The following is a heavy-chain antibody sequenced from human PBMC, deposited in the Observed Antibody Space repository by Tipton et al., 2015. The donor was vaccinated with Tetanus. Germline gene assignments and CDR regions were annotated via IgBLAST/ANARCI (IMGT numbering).Heavy chain of an antibody. CDR1: GGTFSSYA. D-gene: IGHD2-15*01. Sequence: QLVQSGAEVKKPGSSVKVSCKASGGTFSSYAISWVRQAPGQGLEWMGWMNPNSGNTGYAQKFQGRVTMTRNTSISTAYMELSSLRSEDAAVYYCARTSLRYCSGGSCYHHAFDIWGQGTMVTVSS. J-gene: IGHJ3*02. CDR2: MNPNSGNT. V-gene: IGHV1-8*02. CDR3: ARTSLRYCSGGSCYHHAFDI.